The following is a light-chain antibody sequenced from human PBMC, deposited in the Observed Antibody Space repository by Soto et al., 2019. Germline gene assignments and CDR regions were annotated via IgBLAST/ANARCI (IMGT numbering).Light chain of an antibody. V-gene: IGKV4-1*01. J-gene: IGKJ1*01. CDR3: QQYSITPRT. CDR1: QSVLYSSNNKNY. CDR2: WAS. Sequence: DIVMTQSPDSLAVSLGERATINCKSSQSVLYSSNNKNYLAWYQQKPGQPPKLLIYWASTREFGVPDRFSGSGSGTDFTLTISSLQAEDVAVYYCQQYSITPRTFGQGTKVEVK.